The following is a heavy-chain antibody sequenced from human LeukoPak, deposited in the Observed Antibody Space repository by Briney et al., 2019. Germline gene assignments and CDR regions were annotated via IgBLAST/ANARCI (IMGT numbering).Heavy chain of an antibody. D-gene: IGHD1-1*01. CDR2: INHSGST. CDR1: GGSFSGYY. J-gene: IGHJ4*02. CDR3: ARVLNEAYYFDY. Sequence: SETLSLTCAVYGGSFSGYYWSWIRQPPGKGLEWIGEINHSGSTNYNPSLKSRVTISVDTSKNQFSLKLSSVTAADTAVYYCARVLNEAYYFDYWGQGTLVTVSS. V-gene: IGHV4-34*01.